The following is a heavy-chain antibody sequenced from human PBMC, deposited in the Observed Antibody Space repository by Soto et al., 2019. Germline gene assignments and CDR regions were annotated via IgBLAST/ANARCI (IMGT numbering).Heavy chain of an antibody. CDR3: VRGMNPLF. CDR2: ISISSSDR. V-gene: IGHV3-21*06. Sequence: GGSLRLSCAASGFTLRTYTMNWVRQAPGKGLEWVSSISISSSDRYYADSVRGRFTVSRDNAKNALYLQMNSLRADDTAVYFCVRGMNPLFGGQGTLVTVSS. CDR1: GFTLRTYT. J-gene: IGHJ4*01.